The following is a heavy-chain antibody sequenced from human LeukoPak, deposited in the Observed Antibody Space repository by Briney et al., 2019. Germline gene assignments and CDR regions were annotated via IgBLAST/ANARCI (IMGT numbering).Heavy chain of an antibody. V-gene: IGHV3-48*03. CDR1: GFTFSIYE. CDR2: ISSSRSNTI. J-gene: IGHJ3*02. CDR3: ARDRARCLDI. Sequence: PGGSLRLSCAASGFTFSIYEMNWVRQAPGKGLEWVSYISSSRSNTIYYADSVKGRFTISRDDAKNSLYLQMNSLRAEDTAVYYCARDRARCLDIWGQGTLVTVSS.